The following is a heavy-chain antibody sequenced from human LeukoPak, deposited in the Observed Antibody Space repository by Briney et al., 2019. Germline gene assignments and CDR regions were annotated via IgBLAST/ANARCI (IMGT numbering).Heavy chain of an antibody. CDR1: GFTFSTYA. V-gene: IGHV3-30*04. D-gene: IGHD6-6*01. CDR3: ARVVVSSSSDYFDY. J-gene: IGHJ4*02. Sequence: GSLRLSCAASGFTFSTYAMHWVRQAPGKGLEWVAVISHDGSNKYYADSVKGRFTISRDNSKNTLYLQMNSLRAEDTAVYYCARVVVSSSSDYFDYWGQGTLVTVSS. CDR2: ISHDGSNK.